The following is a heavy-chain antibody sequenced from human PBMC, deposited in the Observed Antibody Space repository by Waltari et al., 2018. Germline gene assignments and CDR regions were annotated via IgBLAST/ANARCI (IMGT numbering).Heavy chain of an antibody. Sequence: EVQLVESGGGLVQPGRSLRISCTASGFTFGDYALSWFRQAPGKGLEWVGFMRSKAYGGTTEYAASVKGRFTISRDDSKSIAYLQMNSLKTEDTAVYYCHLGVSSSWPYYYYYYGMDVWGQGTTVTVSS. CDR3: HLGVSSSWPYYYYYYGMDV. CDR2: MRSKAYGGTT. V-gene: IGHV3-49*03. D-gene: IGHD6-13*01. CDR1: GFTFGDYA. J-gene: IGHJ6*02.